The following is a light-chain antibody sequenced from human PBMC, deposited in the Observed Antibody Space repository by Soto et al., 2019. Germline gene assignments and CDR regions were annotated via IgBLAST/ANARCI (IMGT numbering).Light chain of an antibody. CDR1: NSNIGSNT. V-gene: IGLV1-44*01. CDR3: AAWEDSLNGFV. J-gene: IGLJ1*01. Sequence: QSVLTQPPSASGTPGQRVTISCSGSNSNIGSNTVTWYQQLPGTAPKLLIYGYNHRPSGVPDRFSGSKSGTSASLAISGVQSEDEADYYCAAWEDSLNGFVFGTGTKVTVL. CDR2: GYN.